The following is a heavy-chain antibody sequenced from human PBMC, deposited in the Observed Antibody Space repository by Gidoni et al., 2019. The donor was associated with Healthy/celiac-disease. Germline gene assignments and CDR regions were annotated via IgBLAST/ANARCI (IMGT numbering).Heavy chain of an antibody. Sequence: QVQLVQSGAEVKKPGASVKVSCKASGYTFTGYYMHWVRQAPGQGLEWMGWINPNSGGTNYEQKFQGGVTMTRNTSISTAYMELSRMRSDETAVYYCARGYNWNERAFDIWGQGTMVTVSS. CDR1: GYTFTGYY. V-gene: IGHV1-2*02. CDR2: INPNSGGT. D-gene: IGHD1-20*01. CDR3: ARGYNWNERAFDI. J-gene: IGHJ3*02.